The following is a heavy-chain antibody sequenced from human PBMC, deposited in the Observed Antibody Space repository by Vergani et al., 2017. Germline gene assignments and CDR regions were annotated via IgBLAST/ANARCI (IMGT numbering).Heavy chain of an antibody. D-gene: IGHD6-19*01. CDR2: INHSGST. Sequence: QVQLQQWGAGLLKPSETLSLTCAVYGGSFSGYYWSWIRQPPGKGLEWFGEINHSGSTNYHPSLKSRVTRSVDTSKNQFSLKLSSVTAADTAVYYCARALAVYYYYYGMDVWGQGTTVTVSS. J-gene: IGHJ6*02. CDR1: GGSFSGYY. CDR3: ARALAVYYYYYGMDV. V-gene: IGHV4-34*01.